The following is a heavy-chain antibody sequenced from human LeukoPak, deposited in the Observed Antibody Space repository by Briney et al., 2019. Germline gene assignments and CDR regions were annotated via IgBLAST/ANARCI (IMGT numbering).Heavy chain of an antibody. CDR2: ISSSSTYI. J-gene: IGHJ4*02. D-gene: IGHD6-19*01. Sequence: GGSLRLSCAASEFKFSDYYMSWIRQAPGKGLEWVSYISSSSTYISYADSVKGRFTISRDNAKNSVYLQMNSLRAEDTAVYYCARIAVAGTLDCWGQGTLVTVSS. V-gene: IGHV3-11*03. CDR3: ARIAVAGTLDC. CDR1: EFKFSDYY.